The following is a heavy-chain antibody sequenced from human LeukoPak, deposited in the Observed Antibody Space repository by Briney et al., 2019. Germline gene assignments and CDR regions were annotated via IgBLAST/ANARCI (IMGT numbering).Heavy chain of an antibody. D-gene: IGHD1-1*01. J-gene: IGHJ4*02. CDR1: GYTFISYG. CDR3: ARGKEREPFDF. Sequence: ASVKVSCKASGYTFISYGISWVRQAPGQGLEWVGWIFTYNGDTKYEKKFQGRVTMTTDSSTNTVYLELRSLRSDDTAVYYCARGKEREPFDFWGQGTLVTVS. CDR2: IFTYNGDT. V-gene: IGHV1-18*01.